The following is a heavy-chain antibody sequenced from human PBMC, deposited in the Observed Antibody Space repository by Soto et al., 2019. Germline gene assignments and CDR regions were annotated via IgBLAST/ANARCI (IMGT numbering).Heavy chain of an antibody. Sequence: SETLSLTCTVSGGSISSYYWSWIRQPPGKGLEWIGYIYYSGSTNYNPSLKSRVTISVDTSKNQFSLKLSAVTAADTAVYYCAGYYDSSGILTHWGQGTLVTVSS. J-gene: IGHJ4*02. D-gene: IGHD3-22*01. V-gene: IGHV4-59*01. CDR2: IYYSGST. CDR3: AGYYDSSGILTH. CDR1: GGSISSYY.